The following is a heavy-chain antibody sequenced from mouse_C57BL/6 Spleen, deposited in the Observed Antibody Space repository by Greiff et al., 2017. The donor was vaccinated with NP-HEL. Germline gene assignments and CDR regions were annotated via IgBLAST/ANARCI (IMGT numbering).Heavy chain of an antibody. Sequence: EVKLVESEGGLVQPGSSMKLSCTASGFTFSDYYMAWVRQVPEKGLEWVANINYDGSSTYYPDSLKSRFIISRDNAKNILYLHMISLKSEYTATYYCSRDRLYYYGSSYVDYFDYWGQGTTLTVSS. CDR1: GFTFSDYY. CDR2: INYDGSST. J-gene: IGHJ2*01. V-gene: IGHV5-16*01. D-gene: IGHD1-1*01. CDR3: SRDRLYYYGSSYVDYFDY.